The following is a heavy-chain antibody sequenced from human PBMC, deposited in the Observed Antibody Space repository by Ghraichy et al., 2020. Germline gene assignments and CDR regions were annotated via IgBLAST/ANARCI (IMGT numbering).Heavy chain of an antibody. V-gene: IGHV3-15*07. CDR1: GFPFINAW. J-gene: IGHJ3*02. CDR3: ATEGIYYDSSGYYLGDAFYM. Sequence: GGSLKLSCAASGFPFINAWMNWVRQAPGKGLEWVGRIKGKTDGGTTDYHAPVKGRFTISRDDSKNTLYLQMNSQKTEDTAVYYCATEGIYYDSSGYYLGDAFYMWGQGTMVTVSS. D-gene: IGHD3-22*01. CDR2: IKGKTDGGTT.